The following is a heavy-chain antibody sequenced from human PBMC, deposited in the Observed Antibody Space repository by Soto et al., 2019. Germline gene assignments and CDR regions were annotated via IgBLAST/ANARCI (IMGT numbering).Heavy chain of an antibody. D-gene: IGHD6-19*01. J-gene: IGHJ5*02. CDR3: ARMYSSGSGWFPP. Sequence: SETLSLTCFVSGYFIGAGGYYWSWIRHHPGKGLEWIGSFYSSGSIIYNPSLRSRVSISGDMSTNQFSMSLTSVTAADTARYYCARMYSSGSGWFPPWGQGTLVTVSS. CDR1: GYFIGAGGYY. CDR2: FYSSGSI. V-gene: IGHV4-31*02.